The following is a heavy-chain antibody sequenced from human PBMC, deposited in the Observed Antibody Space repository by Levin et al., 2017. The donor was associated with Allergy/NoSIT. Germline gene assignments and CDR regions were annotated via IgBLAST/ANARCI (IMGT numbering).Heavy chain of an antibody. CDR2: IYHSGST. CDR3: ARDRLRGKVVIPNWFDP. CDR1: GYSISSGYY. J-gene: IGHJ5*02. Sequence: PGGSLRLSCAVSGYSISSGYYWGWIRQPPGKGLEWIGSIYHSGSTYYNPSLKSRVTISVDTSKNQFSLKLSSVTAADTAVYYCARDRLRGKVVIPNWFDPWGQGTLVTVSS. V-gene: IGHV4-38-2*02. D-gene: IGHD3-22*01.